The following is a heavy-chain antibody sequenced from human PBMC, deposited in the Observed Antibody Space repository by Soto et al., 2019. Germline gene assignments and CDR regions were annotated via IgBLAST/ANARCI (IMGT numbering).Heavy chain of an antibody. V-gene: IGHV4-59*12. CDR1: GRSITSYY. D-gene: IGHD3-22*01. CDR2: IYDNGIT. Sequence: QVVLQESGPGLVKTSETLSLTCSVSGRSITSYYWSWVRQPPGKGLEWIGYIYDNGITSQNPSLKSRVTMSADTSQNQFSLKLTSVTGADTAVYFCARTYDSNGYANEFDSWGQGMLVTVTS. J-gene: IGHJ4*02. CDR3: ARTYDSNGYANEFDS.